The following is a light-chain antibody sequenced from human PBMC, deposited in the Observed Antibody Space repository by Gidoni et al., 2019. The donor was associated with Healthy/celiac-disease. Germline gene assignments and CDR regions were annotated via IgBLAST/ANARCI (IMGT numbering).Light chain of an antibody. J-gene: IGKJ2*01. CDR2: LGS. CDR3: MQDLQTPYT. V-gene: IGKV2-28*01. Sequence: EIVLTQSPRFLPVTSGEPASISCRSSQSILHSNGYNYLDWYLQKPGQSPQLLIYLGSNRASGVPDRFSGSGSGTDFTLKISRVETEDVGVYYCMQDLQTPYTFGQGTKLEIK. CDR1: QSILHSNGYNY.